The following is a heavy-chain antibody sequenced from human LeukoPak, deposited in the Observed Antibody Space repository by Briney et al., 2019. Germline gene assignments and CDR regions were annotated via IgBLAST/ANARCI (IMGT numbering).Heavy chain of an antibody. J-gene: IGHJ6*03. V-gene: IGHV3-23*01. CDR1: GFTFSAYD. Sequence: GGSLRLSCAASGFTFSAYDMNWVRQAPGKGLEWVSTISYSGGSTYYADSVKGRFSISRDNSKNTLYLQMNSLRAEDTAVYYCASLPAAPTEGYYYYYMDVWGKGTTVTVSS. CDR2: ISYSGGST. D-gene: IGHD2-2*01. CDR3: ASLPAAPTEGYYYYYMDV.